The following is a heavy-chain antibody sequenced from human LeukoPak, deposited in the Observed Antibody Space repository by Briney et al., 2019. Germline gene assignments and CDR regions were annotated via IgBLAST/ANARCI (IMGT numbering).Heavy chain of an antibody. J-gene: IGHJ4*02. CDR1: GFTFSNYW. V-gene: IGHV3-74*03. CDR3: AGLDFGQDY. D-gene: IGHD3/OR15-3a*01. Sequence: AGGSLRLSCAASGFTFSNYWMHWVRQVPGRGLVCVSRINNDGRITTYADSVRGRFTISRDNAKNALYLQMNSLKDEDTAVYYCAGLDFGQDYWGQGTLVTVSS. CDR2: INNDGRIT.